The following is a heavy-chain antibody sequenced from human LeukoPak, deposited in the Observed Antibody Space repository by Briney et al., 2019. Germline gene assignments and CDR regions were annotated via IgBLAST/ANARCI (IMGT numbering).Heavy chain of an antibody. V-gene: IGHV4-31*03. J-gene: IGHJ5*02. CDR3: ARDSGSGINWFDP. CDR2: IYYSGST. D-gene: IGHD3-10*01. CDR1: GGSISSGGYY. Sequence: TLSLTCTVSGGSISSGGYYWSWIRQHPGKGLEWIGYIYYSGSTYYNPSLKSRVTISVDTSKNQFSLKLSSVTAADTAVYYCARDSGSGINWFDPWGQGTLVTVSS.